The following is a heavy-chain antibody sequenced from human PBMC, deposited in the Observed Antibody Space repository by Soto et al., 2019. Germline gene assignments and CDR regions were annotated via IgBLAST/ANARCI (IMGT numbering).Heavy chain of an antibody. Sequence: RRLSCTASGFTFGYYAMSLFRQAPFSGLEWVGFIRSKAYGGTTEYAASVKGRFTISRDDSKSIAYLQMNSLKTEDTAVYYCTRVGAYYGSGSYYGPWGQGTLVTVSS. D-gene: IGHD3-10*01. CDR2: IRSKAYGGTT. J-gene: IGHJ5*02. CDR3: TRVGAYYGSGSYYGP. V-gene: IGHV3-49*03. CDR1: GFTFGYYA.